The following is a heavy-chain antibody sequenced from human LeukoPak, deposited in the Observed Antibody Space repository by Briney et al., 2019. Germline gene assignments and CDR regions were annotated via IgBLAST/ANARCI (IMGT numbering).Heavy chain of an antibody. J-gene: IGHJ6*02. CDR2: ISGSGGST. Sequence: AGGSLRLSCAASGLTFSSHAMSWVSQVPGKGLEWVSAISGSGGSTYYADSVKGRFSISRDNSKNTLFLQMNSLRAEDTAVYYCAKALFTYYYYGMDVWGQGTTVTVSS. V-gene: IGHV3-23*01. CDR3: AKALFTYYYYGMDV. CDR1: GLTFSSHA.